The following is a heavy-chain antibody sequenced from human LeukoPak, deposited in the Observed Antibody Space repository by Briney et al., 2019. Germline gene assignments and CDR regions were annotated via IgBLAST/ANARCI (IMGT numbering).Heavy chain of an antibody. J-gene: IGHJ4*02. CDR1: GFTFSSYG. CDR3: ARDAYYYYDSSGYTFDY. CDR2: ISYDGSNK. V-gene: IGHV3-30*03. D-gene: IGHD3-22*01. Sequence: GGSLRLSCAASGFTFSSYGMHWVRQAPGKGLEWVAVISYDGSNKYYADSVKGRFTISRDNSKNTLYLQMNSLRAEDTAVYYCARDAYYYYDSSGYTFDYWGQGTLVTVSS.